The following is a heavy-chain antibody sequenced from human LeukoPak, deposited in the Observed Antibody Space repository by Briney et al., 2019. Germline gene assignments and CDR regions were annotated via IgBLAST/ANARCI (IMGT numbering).Heavy chain of an antibody. CDR3: ARVLLGSWDWFDP. D-gene: IGHD3-10*01. CDR2: IKQDGSEK. Sequence: PGGSLRLSCAASGFTFSSYAMTWVRQAPGKGLEWVANIKQDGSEKYYVDSVKGRFTISRDNAKNTLYLQMNSLRAEDTAVYYCARVLLGSWDWFDPWGQGTLVTVSS. J-gene: IGHJ5*02. CDR1: GFTFSSYA. V-gene: IGHV3-7*01.